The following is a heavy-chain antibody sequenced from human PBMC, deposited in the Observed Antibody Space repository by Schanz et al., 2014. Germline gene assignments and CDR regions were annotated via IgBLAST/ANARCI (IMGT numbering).Heavy chain of an antibody. Sequence: EVQLVESGGGLVQPGKSLRLSCAASGFTFDKYAMHWVRQAPGKGLEWVSVISWNSGTIGYADSVKGRFTISRDNAKNSLYLQMNSLRAEDTALYYCANSQGSSFDSWGQGTLVTVSS. J-gene: IGHJ4*02. CDR1: GFTFDKYA. D-gene: IGHD6-13*01. V-gene: IGHV3-9*01. CDR2: ISWNSGTI. CDR3: ANSQGSSFDS.